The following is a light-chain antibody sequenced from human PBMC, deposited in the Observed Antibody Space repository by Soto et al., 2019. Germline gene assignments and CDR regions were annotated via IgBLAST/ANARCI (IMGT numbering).Light chain of an antibody. Sequence: EVVMRQSPATLSVSPGECATLSCRASQGIGYTLAWYQHKPGQTPRLLIYDTSNRSTGVPTRFSGSRSGTDFPITISRLEPEDFEVYYCQQYGGSPFTFGPGTKVDIK. CDR1: QGIGYT. V-gene: IGKV3-20*01. CDR3: QQYGGSPFT. CDR2: DTS. J-gene: IGKJ3*01.